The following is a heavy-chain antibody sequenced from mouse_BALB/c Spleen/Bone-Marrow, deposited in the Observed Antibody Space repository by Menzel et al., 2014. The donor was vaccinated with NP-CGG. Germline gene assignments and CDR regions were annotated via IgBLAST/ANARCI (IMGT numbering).Heavy chain of an antibody. Sequence: EVQLQESGGGLVQPGGSLKLSCAASGFDFSRYWMSWVRQAPGKGLEWIGEINPDSSTINYTPSLKDKFIISRDNAKNTLYLQLRKVRSESTALSYCARPGYYGYSVSWGQGTPLTVPP. V-gene: IGHV4-1*02. CDR2: INPDSSTI. CDR3: ARPGYYGYSVS. J-gene: IGHJ2*01. D-gene: IGHD1-2*01. CDR1: GFDFSRYW.